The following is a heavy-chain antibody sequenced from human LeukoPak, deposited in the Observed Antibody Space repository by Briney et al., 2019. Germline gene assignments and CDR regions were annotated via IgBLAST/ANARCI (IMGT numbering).Heavy chain of an antibody. J-gene: IGHJ6*03. CDR2: IYYSGST. CDR1: GGSISSYY. V-gene: IGHV4-59*01. Sequence: SETLSLTCTVSGGSISSYYWSWIRQPPGKGLEWIGYIYYSGSTNYNPSLKSRVTISVDTSKNQFSLKLSSVTAADTAVYYCAKGGSAFFSGSLDYYYYYYMDVWGKGTTVTVSS. CDR3: AKGGSAFFSGSLDYYYYYYMDV. D-gene: IGHD3-3*01.